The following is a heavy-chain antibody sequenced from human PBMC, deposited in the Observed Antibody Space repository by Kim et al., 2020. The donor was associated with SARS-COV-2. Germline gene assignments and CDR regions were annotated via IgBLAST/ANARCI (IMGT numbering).Heavy chain of an antibody. J-gene: IGHJ4*02. CDR3: ARDRNMVRGVISYFDY. V-gene: IGHV3-11*06. Sequence: SVKGRFTISRANAKNSLYLQMNSLRAEDTAVYYCARDRNMVRGVISYFDYWGQGTLVTVSS. D-gene: IGHD3-10*01.